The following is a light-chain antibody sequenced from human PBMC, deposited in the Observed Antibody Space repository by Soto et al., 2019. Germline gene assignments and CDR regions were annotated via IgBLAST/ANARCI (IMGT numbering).Light chain of an antibody. CDR3: QQYSRQAT. J-gene: IGKJ1*01. Sequence: IQMTLSPSTLSASVGDRVTITCRASQSIGYWLAWYQQKPGKAPKPLIYMASSLESGVSPRFSGSGAGTEFTLSISSLQPDDFATYYCQQYSRQATFGQGTQVDIK. CDR2: MAS. V-gene: IGKV1-5*03. CDR1: QSIGYW.